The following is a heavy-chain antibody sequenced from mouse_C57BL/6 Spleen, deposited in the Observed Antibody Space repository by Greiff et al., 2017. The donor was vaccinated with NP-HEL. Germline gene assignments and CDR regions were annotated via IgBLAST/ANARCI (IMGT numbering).Heavy chain of an antibody. V-gene: IGHV5-17*01. CDR2: ISSGSSTI. CDR3: ARESWVYFDY. J-gene: IGHJ2*01. CDR1: GFTFSDYG. D-gene: IGHD4-1*01. Sequence: EVHLVESGGGLVKPGGSLKLSCAASGFTFSDYGMHWVRQAPEKGLEWVAYISSGSSTIYYADTVKGRFTISRDNAKNTLFLQMTSLRSEDTAMYYCARESWVYFDYWGQGTTLTVSS.